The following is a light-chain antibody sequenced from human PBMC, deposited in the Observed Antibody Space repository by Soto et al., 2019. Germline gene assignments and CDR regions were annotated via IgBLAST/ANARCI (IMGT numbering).Light chain of an antibody. CDR1: QTISTY. CDR2: AAS. V-gene: IGKV1-39*01. CDR3: QQSYNTPQT. Sequence: DIQMTQSPSSLSASVGDRVTITCRASQTISTYLNWYQQKPGKVPRLLINAASSLQSGVPSRFSGGGSGTDFTLTISRLQPEDFATYYCQQSYNTPQTFGQGNKVEMK. J-gene: IGKJ1*01.